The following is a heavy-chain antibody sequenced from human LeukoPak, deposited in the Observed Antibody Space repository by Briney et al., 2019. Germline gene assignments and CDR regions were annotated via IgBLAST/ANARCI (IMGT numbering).Heavy chain of an antibody. J-gene: IGHJ4*02. V-gene: IGHV4-59*08. D-gene: IGHD6-13*01. CDR3: ARHSAVAGPTVFDY. CDR2: IYYSGST. Sequence: SETLSLTCTVSGGSTSSYYWSWIRQPPGKGLEWIGYIYYSGSTNYNPSLKSRVTISVDTSNNQFSPNLTSVTAADTAVYYCARHSAVAGPTVFDYWGQGTLVTVSS. CDR1: GGSTSSYY.